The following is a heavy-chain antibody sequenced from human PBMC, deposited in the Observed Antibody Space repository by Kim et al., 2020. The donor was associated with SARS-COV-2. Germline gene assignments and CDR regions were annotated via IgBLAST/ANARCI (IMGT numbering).Heavy chain of an antibody. J-gene: IGHJ4*02. V-gene: IGHV4-34*01. CDR2: INHSGST. CDR3: ARTHGGDY. Sequence: SETLSLTCAVYGGSFSGYYWSWIRQPPGKGLEWIGEINHSGSTNYNPSLKSRVTISVDTSKNQFSLKLSSVTAADTAVYYCARTHGGDYWGQGTLVTVSS. D-gene: IGHD4-17*01. CDR1: GGSFSGYY.